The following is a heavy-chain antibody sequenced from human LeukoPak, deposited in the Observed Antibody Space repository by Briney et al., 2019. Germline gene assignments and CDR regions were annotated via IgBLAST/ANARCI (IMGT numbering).Heavy chain of an antibody. CDR3: ARDKYGGNSNAFDI. Sequence: PGGSLRLSCAASGFTFCSYWMHCVCQGPGERVLWVSRIGTDGGTTTYAGSVRGGVSISRDNAKNTLSLQMNSLRAEATAVYYCARDKYGGNSNAFDIWGQGTLVTVSS. D-gene: IGHD4-23*01. J-gene: IGHJ3*02. CDR1: GFTFCSYW. V-gene: IGHV3-74*01. CDR2: IGTDGGTT.